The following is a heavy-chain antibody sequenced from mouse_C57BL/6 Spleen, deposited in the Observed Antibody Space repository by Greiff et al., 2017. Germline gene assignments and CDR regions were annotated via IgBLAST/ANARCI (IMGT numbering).Heavy chain of an antibody. CDR2: IYPSDSET. D-gene: IGHD1-1*01. CDR1: GYTFTSYW. CDR3: ARSTYYGSRYYFDY. J-gene: IGHJ2*01. V-gene: IGHV1-61*01. Sequence: QVQLQQPGAELVRPGSSVKLSCKASGYTFTSYWMDWVKQRPGQGLEWIGNIYPSDSETHYNQKFKDKATLTVHKYSSTAYMQLSSLTSEDSAVYYCARSTYYGSRYYFDYWGQGTTLTVSS.